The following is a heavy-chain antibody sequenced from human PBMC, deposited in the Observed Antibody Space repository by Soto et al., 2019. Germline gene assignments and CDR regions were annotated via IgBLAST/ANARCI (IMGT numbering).Heavy chain of an antibody. CDR1: GGSISSYY. V-gene: IGHV4-59*12. CDR3: ARIIAAAGTYYYGMDV. J-gene: IGHJ6*02. D-gene: IGHD6-13*01. Sequence: SETLSLTCTVSGGSISSYYWSWIRQPPGKGLEWIGYIYYSGSTNYNPSLKSRVTITVDTSKNQFSLKLSSVTAADTAVYYCARIIAAAGTYYYGMDVWGQGTTVTVSS. CDR2: IYYSGST.